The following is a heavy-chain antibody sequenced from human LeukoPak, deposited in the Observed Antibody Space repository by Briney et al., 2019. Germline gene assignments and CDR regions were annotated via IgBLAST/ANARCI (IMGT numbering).Heavy chain of an antibody. J-gene: IGHJ3*02. CDR1: GFTFDEYA. D-gene: IGHD2-15*01. V-gene: IGHV3-9*01. Sequence: GRSLRLSCAASGFTFDEYAMHWVRQAPGKGLEWVSGISWSRYIIEYADSVRGRFTISRDNAKNSLFLQMNSLRAEDSAMYYCVRDHVGGSCVDCPLGDAFDTWGQGTMVTVSS. CDR2: ISWSRYII. CDR3: VRDHVGGSCVDCPLGDAFDT.